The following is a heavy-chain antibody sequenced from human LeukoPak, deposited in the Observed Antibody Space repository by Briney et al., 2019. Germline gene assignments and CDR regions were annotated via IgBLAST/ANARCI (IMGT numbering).Heavy chain of an antibody. CDR3: AKDGSTMIVVVIRLDY. V-gene: IGHV3-23*01. CDR1: RFTFSSYA. Sequence: PGGSLRLSCVASRFTFSSYAMSWVRQAPGKGLEWVSAISGSGGSTYYADSVKGRFTISRDNSNNTVYLQMNSLRAEDTAVYYCAKDGSTMIVVVIRLDYWGQGTLVTVSS. J-gene: IGHJ4*02. CDR2: ISGSGGST. D-gene: IGHD3-22*01.